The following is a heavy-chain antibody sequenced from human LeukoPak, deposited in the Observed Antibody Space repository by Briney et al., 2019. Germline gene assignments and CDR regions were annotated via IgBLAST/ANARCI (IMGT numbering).Heavy chain of an antibody. CDR1: GGSISSYY. CDR2: IYYSGST. V-gene: IGHV4-59*08. Sequence: PSETLSLTCTVPGGSISSYYWSWIRQPPGKGLEWIGYIYYSGSTYYNPSLKSRVTMSVDTSKNQFSLKLSSVTAADTAVYYCARSSRSWSTFDYWGQGTLVTVSS. J-gene: IGHJ4*02. D-gene: IGHD6-13*01. CDR3: ARSSRSWSTFDY.